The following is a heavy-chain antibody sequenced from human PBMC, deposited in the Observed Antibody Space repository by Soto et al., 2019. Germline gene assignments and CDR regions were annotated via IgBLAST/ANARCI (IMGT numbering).Heavy chain of an antibody. J-gene: IGHJ6*02. CDR1: GFTFSNYW. D-gene: IGHD2-2*01. CDR3: ATDLYQLPTMKYYYYGMDV. Sequence: GGSLRLSCAASGFTFSNYWMSWVRQAPGKRLEWVANIKEDGSEKYYVDSVKGRFTISRDNAKNSLFLQMNSLRAEDTAVYYCATDLYQLPTMKYYYYGMDVWGQGTTVTVSS. V-gene: IGHV3-7*03. CDR2: IKEDGSEK.